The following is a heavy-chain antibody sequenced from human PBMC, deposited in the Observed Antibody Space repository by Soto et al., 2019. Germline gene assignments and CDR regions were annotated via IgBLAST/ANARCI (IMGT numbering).Heavy chain of an antibody. J-gene: IGHJ4*02. Sequence: EMQLVESGGGLVQPGGSLRLSCAASGFTFSSYEMHWVRQAPGKGLEWISYISSTGSGTLYADSVRGRFTMSRDITKNSVSLQMSSLRAEDTAVYYCVRDLHEPLATDALRVANWGQGTQVTVSS. D-gene: IGHD2-8*02. CDR3: VRDLHEPLATDALRVAN. CDR1: GFTFSSYE. CDR2: ISSTGSGT. V-gene: IGHV3-48*03.